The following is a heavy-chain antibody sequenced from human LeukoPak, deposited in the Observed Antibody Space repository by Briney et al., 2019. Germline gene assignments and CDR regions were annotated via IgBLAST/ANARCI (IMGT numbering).Heavy chain of an antibody. CDR2: ISPYTGDT. Sequence: ASVKVSGKASGYTFSSYGISWVRQAPGQGLEWMGSISPYTGDTKYAERLQDRVIMTTDTSTRTAYMELRSLTSDDTAVFYCARDQYDSVWGSYRPYFDFWGQGTLVTVSS. D-gene: IGHD3-16*02. J-gene: IGHJ4*02. V-gene: IGHV1-18*04. CDR1: GYTFSSYG. CDR3: ARDQYDSVWGSYRPYFDF.